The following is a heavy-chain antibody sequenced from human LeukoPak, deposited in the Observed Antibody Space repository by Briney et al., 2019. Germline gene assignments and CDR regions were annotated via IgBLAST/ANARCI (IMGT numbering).Heavy chain of an antibody. CDR3: ARESSGVVVPAAIIWFDP. CDR1: GFTFSSYS. J-gene: IGHJ5*02. V-gene: IGHV3-21*01. Sequence: GGSLRLSCAASGFTFSSYSMNWVRQAPGKGLEWVSSISSSSYIYYADSVKGRFTISRDNAKNSLYLQMNSLRAEDTAVYYCARESSGVVVPAAIIWFDPWGQGTLVTVSS. D-gene: IGHD2-2*01. CDR2: ISSSSYI.